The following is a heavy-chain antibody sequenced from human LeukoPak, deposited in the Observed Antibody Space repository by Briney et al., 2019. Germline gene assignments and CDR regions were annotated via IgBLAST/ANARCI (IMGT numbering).Heavy chain of an antibody. CDR3: ARDGWFGDYNWFDP. J-gene: IGHJ5*02. CDR2: NSSASNTI. Sequence: PGGSLRLSCAASGFTFSSYSMNWVRRAPGKGLEWISYNSSASNTIYYADSVKGRFTISRDNAKNSVYLQMNSLRAEDTAMYYCARDGWFGDYNWFDPWGQGTLVTVSS. D-gene: IGHD3-10*01. V-gene: IGHV3-48*01. CDR1: GFTFSSYS.